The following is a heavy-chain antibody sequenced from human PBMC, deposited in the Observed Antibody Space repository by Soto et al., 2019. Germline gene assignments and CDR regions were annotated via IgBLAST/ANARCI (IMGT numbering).Heavy chain of an antibody. J-gene: IGHJ6*02. V-gene: IGHV1-69*12. D-gene: IGHD3-22*01. Sequence: QVQLVQSGAEVKKPGSSVKVSCKSSGGTFSNYGFSWVRQAPGQGLECMGVIVPIFGAEQPQKFQGRVIITADAATNTVFMELRGLSPEDTAVYYCACGGSDYEGSGYCQGDVWGQGTTVTVSS. CDR2: IVPIFGA. CDR1: GGTFSNYG. CDR3: ACGGSDYEGSGYCQGDV.